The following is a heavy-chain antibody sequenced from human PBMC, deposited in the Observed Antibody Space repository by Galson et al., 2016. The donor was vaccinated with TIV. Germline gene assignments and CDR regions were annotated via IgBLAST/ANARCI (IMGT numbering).Heavy chain of an antibody. CDR2: HQSSGST. CDR1: GDSISNYY. Sequence: ETLSLTCTVSGDSISNYYWSWIRQPPGKGLEWIGYHQSSGSTNYNASLKSRVTMSVDTSNNQFVLRLSSVTAADTAMYYCATMYSNGWFETWGRGTLVTVSS. CDR3: ATMYSNGWFET. J-gene: IGHJ5*02. D-gene: IGHD3-22*01. V-gene: IGHV4-4*08.